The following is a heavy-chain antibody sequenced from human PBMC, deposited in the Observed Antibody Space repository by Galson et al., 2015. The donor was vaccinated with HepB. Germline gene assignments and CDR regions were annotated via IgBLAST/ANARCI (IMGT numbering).Heavy chain of an antibody. CDR1: GFSFSNAW. V-gene: IGHV3-15*01. J-gene: IGHJ6*02. Sequence: SLRLSCAASGFSFSNAWMTWVRQAPGKGLEWVGRIKSKTDGGTTDYAAPVKGRFTISRDDSKNMLYLQMNSLKIDDTAVYYCTTHSGTWWGEWRWLVPYYYNAMDVWGQGTAVTVSS. CDR3: TTHSGTWWGEWRWLVPYYYNAMDV. CDR2: IKSKTDGGTT. D-gene: IGHD6-19*01.